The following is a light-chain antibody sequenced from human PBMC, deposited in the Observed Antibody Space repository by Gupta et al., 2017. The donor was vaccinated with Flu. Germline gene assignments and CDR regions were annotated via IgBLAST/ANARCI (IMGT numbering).Light chain of an antibody. CDR1: QSVDRSY. CDR3: LHAGNSPYT. J-gene: IGKJ2*01. CDR2: GAS. V-gene: IGKV3-20*01. Sequence: TLSLSPGERATLSCRASQSVDRSYLACFQQRPGQAPRLLIHGASSRATGTPDRFSGTWSGTDFTLTISILDPEDFAVYCCLHAGNSPYTFGQGTKMDIK.